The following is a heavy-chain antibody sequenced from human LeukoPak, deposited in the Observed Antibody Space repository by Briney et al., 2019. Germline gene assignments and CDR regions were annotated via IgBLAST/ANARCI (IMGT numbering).Heavy chain of an antibody. CDR3: ARDSWCGDCYQFDY. D-gene: IGHD2-21*02. V-gene: IGHV1-2*02. Sequence: ASVKVSCKASGYTFTGYYMHWVRQAPGQGLEWMGWINPNSGGTNYAQKFQGRVTMTRDTSISTAYMELSRLRSDDTAVYYCARDSWCGDCYQFDYWGQGTLVTVSS. CDR1: GYTFTGYY. CDR2: INPNSGGT. J-gene: IGHJ4*02.